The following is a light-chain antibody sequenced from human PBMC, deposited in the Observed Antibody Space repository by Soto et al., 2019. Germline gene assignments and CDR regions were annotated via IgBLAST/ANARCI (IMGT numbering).Light chain of an antibody. CDR1: QSVLYSSKNKNY. CDR3: EQYYTTLALT. CDR2: WAS. Sequence: DIVMTQSPDSLAASLGERATINCKSSQSVLYSSKNKNYLAWYQQKPGQPPKLLIYWASTRESGVPDRFSGSASGTDFTLTISSLQAEDVAVYYCEQYYTTLALTFGGGTKVEIK. J-gene: IGKJ4*01. V-gene: IGKV4-1*01.